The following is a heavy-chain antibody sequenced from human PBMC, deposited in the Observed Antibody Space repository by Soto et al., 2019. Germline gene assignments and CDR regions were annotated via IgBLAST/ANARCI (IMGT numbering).Heavy chain of an antibody. V-gene: IGHV4-31*03. Sequence: QVQLQESGPGLVKPSQTLSLTCTVSGGSISSGGYYWSWIRQHPGKGLEWIGYIYYSGSTYYNPSLKSRVTISVDTSKNQFSLKLSSVTAADTAVYYCARVWVELQYNWFDPWGQGTLVTVSS. CDR3: ARVWVELQYNWFDP. CDR1: GGSISSGGYY. CDR2: IYYSGST. J-gene: IGHJ5*02. D-gene: IGHD1-26*01.